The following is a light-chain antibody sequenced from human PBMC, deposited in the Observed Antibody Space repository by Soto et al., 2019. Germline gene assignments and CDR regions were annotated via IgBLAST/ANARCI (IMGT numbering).Light chain of an antibody. J-gene: IGLJ1*01. CDR3: SSYTSSSTLYV. CDR2: DVS. CDR1: SSDVGGYNY. V-gene: IGLV2-14*01. Sequence: QSVLTQPASVSGSPGPSITISCTGTSSDVGGYNYVSWYQQHPGKAPKLMIYDVSNRPSGVSNRFSGSKSGNTASLTISGLQAEDEADYYCSSYTSSSTLYVFGTGTKVTVL.